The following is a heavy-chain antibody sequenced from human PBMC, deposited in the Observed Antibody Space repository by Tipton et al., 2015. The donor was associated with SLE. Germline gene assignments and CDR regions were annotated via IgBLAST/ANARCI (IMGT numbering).Heavy chain of an antibody. CDR1: GYTFTGYY. Sequence: QVQLVQSGAEVKKPGASVKVSCKASGYTFTGYYMHWVRQAPGQGLEWMGWISAYNGNTNYAQKLQGRVTMTTDTSTRTAYMEPRSLRSYDTALYCCARAGAVIDAHWGQGTLVAVSS. CDR2: ISAYNGNT. J-gene: IGHJ4*02. D-gene: IGHD2-2*01. CDR3: ARAGAVIDAH. V-gene: IGHV1-18*04.